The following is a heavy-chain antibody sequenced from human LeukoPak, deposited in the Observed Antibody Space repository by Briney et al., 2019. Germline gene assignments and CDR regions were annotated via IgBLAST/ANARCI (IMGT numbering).Heavy chain of an antibody. CDR2: IYYSGST. V-gene: IGHV4-39*07. CDR3: ARDSRYSSGWSTRPNWFDP. J-gene: IGHJ5*02. CDR1: GGSISSSSYY. Sequence: PSETLSLTCTVSGGSISSSSYYWGWIRQPPGKGLEWIGSIYYSGSTYYNPSLKSRVTISVDTSKNQFSLKLSSVTAADTAVYYCARDSRYSSGWSTRPNWFDPWGQGTLVTVSS. D-gene: IGHD6-19*01.